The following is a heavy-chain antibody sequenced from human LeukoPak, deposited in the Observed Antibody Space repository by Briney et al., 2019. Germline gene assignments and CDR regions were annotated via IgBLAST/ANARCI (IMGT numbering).Heavy chain of an antibody. V-gene: IGHV3-30*02. CDR3: AKDPYSYGSYFDY. Sequence: PGGSLRLSCAASGVSFSGCGMHWVRQAPGKGLEWVAFIWYDGRDKYYADSVKGRFTISRDNSKNTLYLQMNSLRAEDTAMYYCAKDPYSYGSYFDYWGQGTLVTVSS. D-gene: IGHD5-18*01. J-gene: IGHJ4*02. CDR1: GVSFSGCG. CDR2: IWYDGRDK.